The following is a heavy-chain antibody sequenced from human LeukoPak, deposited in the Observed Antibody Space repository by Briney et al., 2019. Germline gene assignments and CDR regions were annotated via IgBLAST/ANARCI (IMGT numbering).Heavy chain of an antibody. Sequence: TSQTLSLTCTVSSGSISSGGYYWSWIRQPPGKGLEWIGYIYHTGSTFYNPSLRSRVTISVDRSKNQFSLKLSSVTAADTAVYYCAREGPDSSGYYSLDYWGQGTLITVSS. J-gene: IGHJ4*02. CDR2: IYHTGST. D-gene: IGHD3-22*01. CDR1: SGSISSGGYY. CDR3: AREGPDSSGYYSLDY. V-gene: IGHV4-30-2*01.